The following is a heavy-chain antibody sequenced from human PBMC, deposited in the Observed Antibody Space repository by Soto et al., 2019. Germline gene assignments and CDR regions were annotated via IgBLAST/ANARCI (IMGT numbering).Heavy chain of an antibody. CDR1: GGSFSGCY. V-gene: IGHV4-34*01. J-gene: IGHJ4*02. D-gene: IGHD1-1*01. CDR3: ALDRNAIDY. Sequence: SETLSLTCAVYGGSFSGCYWSWIRQPPGKGLEWIGEINHSGSTNYNPSLKSRVTISVDTSKNQFSLKLSSVTAADTAVYYCALDRNAIDYWGQGTLVTVSS. CDR2: INHSGST.